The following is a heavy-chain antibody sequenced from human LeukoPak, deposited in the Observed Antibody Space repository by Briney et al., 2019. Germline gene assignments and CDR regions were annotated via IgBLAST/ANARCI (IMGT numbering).Heavy chain of an antibody. CDR1: GGSFSGYY. J-gene: IGHJ4*02. CDR3: ARGSGVIDY. V-gene: IGHV4-34*01. CDR2: INHSGST. D-gene: IGHD1-26*01. Sequence: SSETLTLTCAVYGGSFSGYYWSWIRQPPGKGLEWIGEINHSGSTNYNPSLKSRVTISVDTSKNQFSLKPSSVTAADTAVYYCARGSGVIDYWGQGTLVTVSS.